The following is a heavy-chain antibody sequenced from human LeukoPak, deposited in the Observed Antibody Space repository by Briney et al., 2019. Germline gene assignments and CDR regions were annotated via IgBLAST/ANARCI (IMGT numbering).Heavy chain of an antibody. CDR2: MNPNSGNT. CDR3: ARGGVVVAATDYYYYYGMDV. Sequence: ASVKVSCKASGYTFTSYDINWVRQATGQGLEWMGWMNPNSGNTGYAQKFQGRVTMTRNTSISTAYVELSSLRSEDTAVYYCARGGVVVAATDYYYYYGMDVWGQGTTVTVSS. V-gene: IGHV1-8*01. J-gene: IGHJ6*02. D-gene: IGHD2-15*01. CDR1: GYTFTSYD.